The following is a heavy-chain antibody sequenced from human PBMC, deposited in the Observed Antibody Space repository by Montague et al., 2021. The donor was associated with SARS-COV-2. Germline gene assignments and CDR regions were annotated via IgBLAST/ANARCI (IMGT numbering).Heavy chain of an antibody. CDR3: ARLQGGRRLMDY. D-gene: IGHD5-12*01. CDR1: GGSINNYY. CDR2: ISEIGST. Sequence: SETLSLTCTVSGGSINNYYWGWIRQPPGKALEYIAYISEIGSTHRNPALKSRVTISVDPSRNQIYLDVNSVTAAATAVYYCARLQGGRRLMDYWGQGTLVTVPP. V-gene: IGHV4-59*01. J-gene: IGHJ4*02.